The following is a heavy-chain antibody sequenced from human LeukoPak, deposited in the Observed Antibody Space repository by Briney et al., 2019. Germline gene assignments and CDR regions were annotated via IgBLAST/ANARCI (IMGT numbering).Heavy chain of an antibody. CDR1: GFTFSSYG. D-gene: IGHD3-9*01. J-gene: IGHJ4*02. CDR3: ATLYDILTGYPSRVDY. CDR2: ISYDGSNK. Sequence: GGSLRLSCAASGFTFSSYGMHWVRQAPGKGLEWVAVISYDGSNKYYGDSVKGRFTISRDNSKNTLYLQMNSLRAEDTAVYYCATLYDILTGYPSRVDYWGQGTLVTVSS. V-gene: IGHV3-30*03.